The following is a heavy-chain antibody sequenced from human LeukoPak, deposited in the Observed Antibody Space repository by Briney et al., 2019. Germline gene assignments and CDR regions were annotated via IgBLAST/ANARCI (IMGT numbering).Heavy chain of an antibody. V-gene: IGHV3-30*04. CDR2: ISYDGSNK. J-gene: IGHJ4*02. Sequence: GWSLRLSCAASGFTFRSYAMHWFRQAPGKGLEWVAVISYDGSNKYYADSVKGRFTISRDNSKNTLYLQMNSLRAEDTAVYYCARDPLRPSKGRNYFDYWGQGTLVTVSS. CDR3: ARDPLRPSKGRNYFDY. CDR1: GFTFRSYA. D-gene: IGHD2-2*01.